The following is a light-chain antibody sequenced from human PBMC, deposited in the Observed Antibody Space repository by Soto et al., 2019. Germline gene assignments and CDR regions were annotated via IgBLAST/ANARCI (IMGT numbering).Light chain of an antibody. J-gene: IGKJ1*01. CDR3: QQYGSSGT. CDR2: GAS. CDR1: QSVGSD. Sequence: EIVMTPSPATLSVSPGDRATLSCRASQSVGSDLAWYQQKPGQAPRLLIYGASSRATGIPDRFSGSGSGTDSTLTISRLEPEDFAVYDCQQYGSSGTFGQGTKVDIK. V-gene: IGKV3-20*01.